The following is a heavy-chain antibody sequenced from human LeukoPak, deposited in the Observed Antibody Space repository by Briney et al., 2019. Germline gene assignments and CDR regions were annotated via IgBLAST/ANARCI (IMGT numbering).Heavy chain of an antibody. CDR1: GGSFSGYY. CDR3: ARDGPTYYYGSGSPRWFDP. CDR2: INHSGST. V-gene: IGHV4-34*01. D-gene: IGHD3-10*01. Sequence: PSETLSLTCAVYGGSFSGYYWSWIRQPPGKGLEWIGEINHSGSTNYNPSLKSRVTISVDTSKNQFSLKLSSVTAADTAVYYCARDGPTYYYGSGSPRWFDPWGQGTLVTVSS. J-gene: IGHJ5*02.